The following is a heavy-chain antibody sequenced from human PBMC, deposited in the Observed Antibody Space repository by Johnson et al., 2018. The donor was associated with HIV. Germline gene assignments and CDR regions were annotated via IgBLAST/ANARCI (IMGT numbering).Heavy chain of an antibody. CDR1: GFTFNSYG. CDR2: IWYAGSNK. D-gene: IGHD6-6*01. CDR3: DPIAAHNDAFDI. Sequence: QVHLVESGGGVVQPRRSLRLSCAASGFTFNSYGMHWVRQAPGKGLEWVAVIWYAGSNKYYADSVKGRFTISRDNSKNTLYLQMNSLRAEDTAGDYCDPIAAHNDAFDIWGQGTMVTVSS. V-gene: IGHV3-33*08. J-gene: IGHJ3*02.